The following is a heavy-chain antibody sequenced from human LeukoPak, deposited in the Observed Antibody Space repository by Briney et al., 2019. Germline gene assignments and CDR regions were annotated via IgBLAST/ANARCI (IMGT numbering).Heavy chain of an antibody. CDR2: IYYSGST. CDR1: GFTFSDYY. Sequence: LRLSCAASGFTFSDYYWSWIRQHPGKGLEWIGYIYYSGSTYYNPSLKSRVTISVDTSKNQFSLKLSSVTAADTAVYYCAMGEWLVREGCFDYWGQGTLVTVSS. J-gene: IGHJ4*02. CDR3: AMGEWLVREGCFDY. D-gene: IGHD6-19*01. V-gene: IGHV4-31*02.